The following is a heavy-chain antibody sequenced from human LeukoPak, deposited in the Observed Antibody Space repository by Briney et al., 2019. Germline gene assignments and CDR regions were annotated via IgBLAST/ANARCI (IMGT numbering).Heavy chain of an antibody. D-gene: IGHD3-22*01. J-gene: IGHJ4*02. Sequence: PSETLSLTCTVSGYSVSSGYYWGWIRQSPGKGLEWIGSIYHSGSTYYSPSLRSRITISVDTSKNQFSLKLSSVTAADTAVYYCAREDYYGSSGYYFDCWGQGTLVTVSS. V-gene: IGHV4-38-2*02. CDR3: AREDYYGSSGYYFDC. CDR1: GYSVSSGYY. CDR2: IYHSGST.